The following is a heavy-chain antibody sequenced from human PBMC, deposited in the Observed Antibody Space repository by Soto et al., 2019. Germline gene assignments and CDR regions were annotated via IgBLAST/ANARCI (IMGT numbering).Heavy chain of an antibody. CDR1: GFTFSSYA. J-gene: IGHJ3*02. CDR3: AKDGNGGGSYYFGAFDI. Sequence: GGSLRLSCAASGFTFSSYAMSWVRQAPGKGLEWVSAISGSGGSTYYADSVKGRFTISRDNSKNTLYLQMNSLRAEDTAVYYCAKDGNGGGSYYFGAFDIWGQGTMVTVSS. D-gene: IGHD1-26*01. CDR2: ISGSGGST. V-gene: IGHV3-23*01.